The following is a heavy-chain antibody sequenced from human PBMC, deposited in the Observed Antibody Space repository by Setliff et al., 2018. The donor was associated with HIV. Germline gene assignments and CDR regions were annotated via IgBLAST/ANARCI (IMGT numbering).Heavy chain of an antibody. CDR2: IYTSGCT. V-gene: IGHV4-38-2*01. CDR3: ARWSLVGATVDY. CDR1: EYSISSGFY. J-gene: IGHJ4*02. D-gene: IGHD1-26*01. Sequence: SETLSLTCRVSEYSISSGFYWGWVRQPPGKRPEWIGRIYTSGCTNYNPSLKSRVTITVDTSKNQFSLKLSSVTAADTAVYYCARWSLVGATVDYWGQGTLVTVSS.